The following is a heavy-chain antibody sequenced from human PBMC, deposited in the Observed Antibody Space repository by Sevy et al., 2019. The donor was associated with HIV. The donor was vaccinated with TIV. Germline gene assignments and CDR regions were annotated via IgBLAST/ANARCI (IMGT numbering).Heavy chain of an antibody. Sequence: ASVKVSCKASGYTFTSHGISWVRQAPGQGLEWVGWISTYNDDTKYAQKVQGRVTMTTDTSTTTAFMELRSLRSDETAIYYCARDLPPLDYYGSGSYYTSDYWGQGTLVTVSS. CDR3: ARDLPPLDYYGSGSYYTSDY. J-gene: IGHJ4*02. D-gene: IGHD3-10*01. CDR2: ISTYNDDT. CDR1: GYTFTSHG. V-gene: IGHV1-18*01.